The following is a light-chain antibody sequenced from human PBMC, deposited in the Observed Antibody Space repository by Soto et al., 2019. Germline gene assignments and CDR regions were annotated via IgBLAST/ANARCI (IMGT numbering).Light chain of an antibody. CDR2: EST. CDR1: NIGSKG. Sequence: SYELTQPPSVSVAPGQTARIACGGNNIGSKGVHWYQQKAGQAPVLVVYESTDRPSGIPERLSGSNSGNTATLTISRVEAGDEAEYYCQVWDSSSDHWVFGGGTKLTVL. V-gene: IGLV3-21*02. CDR3: QVWDSSSDHWV. J-gene: IGLJ3*02.